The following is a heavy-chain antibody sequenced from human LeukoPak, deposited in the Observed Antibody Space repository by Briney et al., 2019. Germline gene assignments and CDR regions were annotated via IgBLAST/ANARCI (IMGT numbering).Heavy chain of an antibody. CDR1: GFTFSSYG. V-gene: IGHV3-30*18. CDR2: IWYGGSNK. J-gene: IGHJ4*02. CDR3: AKSGPTGRKGPLDY. Sequence: GRSLRLSCAASGFTFSSYGMHWVRQAPGKGLEWVAVIWYGGSNKYYADSVKGRFTISRDNSKNTLYLQMNSLRAEDTAVYYCAKSGPTGRKGPLDYWGQGTLVTVSS. D-gene: IGHD4-11*01.